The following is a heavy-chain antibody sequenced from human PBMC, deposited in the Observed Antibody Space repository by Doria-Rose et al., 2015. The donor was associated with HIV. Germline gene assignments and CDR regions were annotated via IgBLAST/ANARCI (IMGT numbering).Heavy chain of an antibody. CDR2: IFSDDER. CDR1: GVSLSSPGMG. J-gene: IGHJ4*02. V-gene: IGHV2-26*01. D-gene: IGHD6-13*01. Sequence: QVTLKESGPVLVKPTETLTLTCTVSGVSLSSPGMGVSWIRQPPGKALVWLANIFSDDERSYKTSLKSRLTISRDTSKGQVVLTMTDMDPVDTATYYCARIKSSRWYHKYYFDFWGQGTLVIVSA. CDR3: ARIKSSRWYHKYYFDF.